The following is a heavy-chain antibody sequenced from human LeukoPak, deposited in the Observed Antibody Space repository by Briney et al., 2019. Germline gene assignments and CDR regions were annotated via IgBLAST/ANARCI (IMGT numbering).Heavy chain of an antibody. CDR3: ARGLRQLVRSWHY. D-gene: IGHD6-6*01. J-gene: IGHJ4*02. Sequence: PSETLSLTCAVSGGSISSSNWWSWVRQPPGKGLEWIGEINHRGSTNYNPSLRSRVTISVDTSKNQFSLKLSSVTAADTAVYYCARGLRQLVRSWHYWGQGTLVTVSS. V-gene: IGHV4-4*02. CDR1: GGSISSSNW. CDR2: INHRGST.